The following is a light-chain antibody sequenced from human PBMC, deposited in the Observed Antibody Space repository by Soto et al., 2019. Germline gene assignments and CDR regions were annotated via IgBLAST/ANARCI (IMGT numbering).Light chain of an antibody. CDR1: SSDVGAYNY. J-gene: IGLJ3*02. CDR2: DVS. CDR3: SSYAGSSWV. Sequence: QSALTQPPSASGSPGQSVTISCTGTSSDVGAYNYVSWYQQHPGKAPKLMIYDVSKRPSGVPYRFSGSKSGNAASLTGSGLQGEDEADYYCSSYAGSSWVFGGGTKLTVL. V-gene: IGLV2-8*01.